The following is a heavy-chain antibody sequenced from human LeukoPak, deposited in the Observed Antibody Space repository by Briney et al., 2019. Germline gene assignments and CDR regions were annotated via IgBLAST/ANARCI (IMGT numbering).Heavy chain of an antibody. CDR2: IYYSGST. CDR1: GGSISSSSYY. CDR3: ARVSSSWYSPFDY. J-gene: IGHJ4*02. Sequence: SETLSLTCIVSGGSISSSSYYWGWIRQPPGKGLEWIGSIYYSGSTYYNPSLKSRVTISVDTSKNQFSLKLSSVTAADTAVYYCARVSSSWYSPFDYWGQGTRVTVSS. V-gene: IGHV4-39*07. D-gene: IGHD6-13*01.